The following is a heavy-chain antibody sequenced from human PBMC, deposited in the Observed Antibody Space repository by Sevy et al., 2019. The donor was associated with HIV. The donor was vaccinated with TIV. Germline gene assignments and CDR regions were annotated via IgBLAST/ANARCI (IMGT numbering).Heavy chain of an antibody. CDR3: ARSIAAAGLYYYYGMDV. CDR2: IGTAGDT. Sequence: GGSLRLSCAASGFTFSSYDMHWVRQATGKGLEWVSAIGTAGDTYYPGSVKGRFTISRENVKNSLYLQMNSLRAGDTAVYYCARSIAAAGLYYYYGMDVWGQGTTVTVSS. V-gene: IGHV3-13*01. D-gene: IGHD6-13*01. CDR1: GFTFSSYD. J-gene: IGHJ6*02.